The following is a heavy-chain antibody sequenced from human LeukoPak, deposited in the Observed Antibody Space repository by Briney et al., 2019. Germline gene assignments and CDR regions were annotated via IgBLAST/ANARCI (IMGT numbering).Heavy chain of an antibody. J-gene: IGHJ4*02. CDR1: GFTFSNAW. Sequence: PGGSLRLSCAASGFTFSNAWMSWVRQAPGKGLEWVGRIKSKTAGGTTDYAAPVKGRFTISRDNSKNTLYLQMNSLRAEDTAVYSCAKDAFSSGWELFDYWGQGTLVTVSS. CDR3: AKDAFSSGWELFDY. CDR2: IKSKTAGGTT. D-gene: IGHD6-19*01. V-gene: IGHV3-15*01.